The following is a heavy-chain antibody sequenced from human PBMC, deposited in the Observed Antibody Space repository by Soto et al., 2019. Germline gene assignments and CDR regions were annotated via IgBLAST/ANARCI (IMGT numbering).Heavy chain of an antibody. Sequence: PSETLSLTCTVSGGSISSGDYYWSWIRQSPGKGLEWIGYLYNTGSTIYNPSLKSRVTISVDTSKNQFSLKMNSVTAADTAVYYCARDPYYWGQGTLVTVSS. CDR1: GGSISSGDYY. CDR3: ARDPYY. V-gene: IGHV4-61*08. J-gene: IGHJ4*02. CDR2: LYNTGST.